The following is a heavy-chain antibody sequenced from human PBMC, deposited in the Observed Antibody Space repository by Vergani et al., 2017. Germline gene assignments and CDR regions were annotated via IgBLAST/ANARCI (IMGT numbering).Heavy chain of an antibody. V-gene: IGHV6-1*01. J-gene: IGHJ3*02. Sequence: QVQLQQSGPGLVKPSQTLSLTCALSGDSVSSNSAAWNWIRQSPSRGLEWLGRTYYRSKWYNDYAVSVKSRITINPDTSKNQFSLQLNSVTPEDTAVYYCARVAKMAVAGGYDAFDIWGQGTMVTVSS. CDR1: GDSVSSNSAA. D-gene: IGHD6-19*01. CDR2: TYYRSKWYN. CDR3: ARVAKMAVAGGYDAFDI.